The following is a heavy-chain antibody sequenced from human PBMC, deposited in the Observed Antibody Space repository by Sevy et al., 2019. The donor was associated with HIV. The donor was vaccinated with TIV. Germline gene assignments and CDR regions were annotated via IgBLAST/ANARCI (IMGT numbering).Heavy chain of an antibody. CDR2: ISSSSNYI. CDR1: GFTLSRYS. D-gene: IGHD3-22*01. J-gene: IGHJ4*02. Sequence: GGSLRLSCAASGFTLSRYSMNWVRQAPGKGLEWVSSISSSSNYIYYAHSVKGRFTISRDNAKNSLYLQMTSLRAEDTAVYYCAREDYYVSGSYFFDSWGQGTLVTVSS. V-gene: IGHV3-21*01. CDR3: AREDYYVSGSYFFDS.